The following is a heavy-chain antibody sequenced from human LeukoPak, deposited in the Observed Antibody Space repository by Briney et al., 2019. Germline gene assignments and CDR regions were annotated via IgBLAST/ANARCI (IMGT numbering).Heavy chain of an antibody. CDR1: GFTFSSYG. CDR3: AKDGPQDDSSGYYFDY. Sequence: GGSLRLSCAASGFTFSSYGMHWVRQAPGKGLEWVAVISYDGSNKYYADSVKGRFTISRDNSKNTLYLQMNSLRAEDTAVYYCAKDGPQDDSSGYYFDYWGQGTLVTVSS. V-gene: IGHV3-30*18. CDR2: ISYDGSNK. J-gene: IGHJ4*02. D-gene: IGHD3-22*01.